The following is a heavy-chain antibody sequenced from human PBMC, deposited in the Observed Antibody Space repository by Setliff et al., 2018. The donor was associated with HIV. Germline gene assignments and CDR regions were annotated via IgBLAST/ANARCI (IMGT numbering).Heavy chain of an antibody. CDR3: AKDYIRDGLSDLDY. CDR2: IYGNGVTK. V-gene: IGHV3-23*03. Sequence: GGSLRLSCVASGFTFSGQSMNWVRQAPGKGLEWVSIIYGNGVTKYYADSVKGRFTVSRDDSRNTVYLQMNNVRDEDTAMYYCAKDYIRDGLSDLDYWGQGTPVTVSS. CDR1: GFTFSGQS. J-gene: IGHJ4*02. D-gene: IGHD2-21*01.